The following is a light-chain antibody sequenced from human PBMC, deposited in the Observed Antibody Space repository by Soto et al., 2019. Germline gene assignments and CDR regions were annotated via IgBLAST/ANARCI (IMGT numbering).Light chain of an antibody. CDR3: CCYAGNTPDV. J-gene: IGLJ1*01. CDR2: DVS. Sequence: QSGLTQPASLSGSPGQPMTISCTGTSSDVGSYDLVSWYPQHPGKAPKLSIYDVSKRPSGVSSRFSGSKSGNTASLTISGRQAEDEDDVYCCCYAGNTPDVFRTGNKVIAL. V-gene: IGLV2-23*02. CDR1: SSDVGSYDL.